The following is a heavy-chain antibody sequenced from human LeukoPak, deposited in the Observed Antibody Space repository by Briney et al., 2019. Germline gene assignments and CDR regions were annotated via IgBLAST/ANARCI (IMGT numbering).Heavy chain of an antibody. Sequence: GGSLRLSCAASGFTVSSNYMSWVRQAPGKGLEGIGFIRSSIYGGTPKSAASVKGRFIFSRDDSKSVAYLRMNSLKTEDTAGYYCSREWGNGNDLRPDYWGQGTLVTVSS. D-gene: IGHD1-1*01. CDR1: GFTVSSNY. CDR3: SREWGNGNDLRPDY. V-gene: IGHV3-22*01. J-gene: IGHJ4*02. CDR2: IRSSIYGGTP.